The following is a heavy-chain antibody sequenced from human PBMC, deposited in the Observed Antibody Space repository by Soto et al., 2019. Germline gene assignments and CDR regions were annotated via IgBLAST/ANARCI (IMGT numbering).Heavy chain of an antibody. CDR3: ARDQLHFLEYDFEN. D-gene: IGHD3-3*01. CDR2: ISPNNGHT. Sequence: GGSVKNSCKASGYTFINYGISLVRQAPGQGLEWVGWISPNNGHTKYAQKLQDRLTMATDTCTTTAYMELRSLTSHDTAVYFCARDQLHFLEYDFENWGQGTLVTVPQ. V-gene: IGHV1-18*01. CDR1: GYTFINYG. J-gene: IGHJ4*02.